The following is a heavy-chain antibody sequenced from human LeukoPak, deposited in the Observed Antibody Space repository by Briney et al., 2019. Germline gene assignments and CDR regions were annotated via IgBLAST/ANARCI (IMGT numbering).Heavy chain of an antibody. J-gene: IGHJ4*02. CDR1: GFTFDDYG. CDR2: INWNGGST. Sequence: PGGSLRPSCAASGFTFDDYGMSWVRQAPGKGLELVSGINWNGGSTGYADSVKGRFTISRDNAKNSLYLQMNSLRAEDTALYYCAREVVGPYYFDYWGQGTLVTVSS. D-gene: IGHD1-26*01. V-gene: IGHV3-20*04. CDR3: AREVVGPYYFDY.